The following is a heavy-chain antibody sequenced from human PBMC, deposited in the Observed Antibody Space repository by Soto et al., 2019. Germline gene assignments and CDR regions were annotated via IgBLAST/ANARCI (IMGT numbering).Heavy chain of an antibody. V-gene: IGHV4-59*01. D-gene: IGHD3-3*01. Sequence: SETLSLTCTVSGGSISSYYWSWIRQPPGKGMEWIGYIYYSGSTNYNPSLKSRVTISVDTSKNLFSLKLSSVTAADTAVYYFAIFVVVSSEYYFVYWCQGTLLTVSS. J-gene: IGHJ4*02. CDR3: AIFVVVSSEYYFVY. CDR1: GGSISSYY. CDR2: IYYSGST.